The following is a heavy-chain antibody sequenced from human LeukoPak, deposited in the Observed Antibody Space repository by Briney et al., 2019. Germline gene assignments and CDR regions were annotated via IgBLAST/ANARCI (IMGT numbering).Heavy chain of an antibody. D-gene: IGHD2-2*01. V-gene: IGHV1-8*03. Sequence: ASVKVSCKASGFTFTSYDINWVRQATGQGLEWMGWMNPNSGNTGYAQKFQGRVTITRNTSISTAYMELSSLRSEDTAVYYCARDRNQLDFDYWGQGTLVTASS. CDR1: GFTFTSYD. CDR2: MNPNSGNT. CDR3: ARDRNQLDFDY. J-gene: IGHJ4*02.